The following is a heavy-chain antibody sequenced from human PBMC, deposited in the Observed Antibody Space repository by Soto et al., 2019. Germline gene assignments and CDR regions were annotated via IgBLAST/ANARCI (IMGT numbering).Heavy chain of an antibody. Sequence: GASVKVSCKASGYTFTDYYMHWVRQAPGQGLEWMGWINPNSGGTNYAQKFQGRVTMTRDTSTSTAYMELSRLRSDDTAVYYCARRYDFWSGYYEYYFDYWGQGTLVTVSS. V-gene: IGHV1-2*02. J-gene: IGHJ4*02. D-gene: IGHD3-3*01. CDR2: INPNSGGT. CDR1: GYTFTDYY. CDR3: ARRYDFWSGYYEYYFDY.